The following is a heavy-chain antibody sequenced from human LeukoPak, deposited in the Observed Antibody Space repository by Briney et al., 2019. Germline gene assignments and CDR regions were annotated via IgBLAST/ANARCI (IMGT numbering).Heavy chain of an antibody. CDR2: ISYDGSNK. CDR3: AKDGIAAAGTPFDP. Sequence: GGSLRLSCAASGFTFSSYGMHWVRQAPGKGLEWVAVISYDGSNKYYADSVKGRFTISRDNSKNTLYLQMNSLRAEDTAVYYCAKDGIAAAGTPFDPWGQGALVTVSS. V-gene: IGHV3-30*18. CDR1: GFTFSSYG. D-gene: IGHD6-13*01. J-gene: IGHJ5*02.